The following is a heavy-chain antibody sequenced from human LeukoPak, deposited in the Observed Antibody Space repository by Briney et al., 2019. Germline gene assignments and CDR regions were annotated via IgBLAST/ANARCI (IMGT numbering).Heavy chain of an antibody. J-gene: IGHJ4*02. Sequence: SETLSLTWAVYGGSFSDYLWSWIRQFPGKGLEWIGEINHSGDTNYNPSLKSRVTISVDTSKNQFSLKLSSVTAADTAVYYCARGRQLNSWGQGSLVTVSS. CDR2: INHSGDT. D-gene: IGHD1-1*01. CDR3: ARGRQLNS. V-gene: IGHV4-34*01. CDR1: GGSFSDYL.